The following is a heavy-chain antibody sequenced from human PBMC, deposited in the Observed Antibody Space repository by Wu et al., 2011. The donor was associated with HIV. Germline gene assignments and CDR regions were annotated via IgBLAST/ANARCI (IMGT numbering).Heavy chain of an antibody. Sequence: TISRDNSKNTLYLQMNSLRAEDTAVYFCAKDKDPRSAGYYFDYWGQGTLVTVSS. V-gene: IGHV3-30*02. D-gene: IGHD1-14*01. CDR3: AKDKDPRSAGYYFDY. J-gene: IGHJ4*02.